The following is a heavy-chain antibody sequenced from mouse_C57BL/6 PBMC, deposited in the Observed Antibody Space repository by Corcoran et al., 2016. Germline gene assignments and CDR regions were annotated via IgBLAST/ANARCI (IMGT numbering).Heavy chain of an antibody. V-gene: IGHV8-12*01. CDR2: IYWDDDK. J-gene: IGHJ2*01. CDR3: ARRNWAYYFDY. Sequence: QVTLKESGPGILHSSQTLSLTCSFSGFSLSTSGMGVSCIRPPSGKGLEWLAHIYWDDDKRYNPSLKRRLTISKDTSRNQVFLKITSVDTADTATYYCARRNWAYYFDYWGQGTTLTVSS. CDR1: GFSLSTSGMG. D-gene: IGHD4-1*01.